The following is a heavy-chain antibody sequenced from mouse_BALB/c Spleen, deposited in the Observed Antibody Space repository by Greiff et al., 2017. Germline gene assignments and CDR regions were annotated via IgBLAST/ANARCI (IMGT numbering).Heavy chain of an antibody. CDR1: GYTFTSYV. Sequence: EVKLQESGPELVKPGASVKMSCKASGYTFTSYVMHWVKQKPGQGLEWIGYINPYNDGTKYNEKFKGKATLTSDKSSSTAYMELSSLTSEDSAVYYCARGGNDGYYVRYFDYWGQGTTLTVSS. CDR2: INPYNDGT. D-gene: IGHD2-3*01. V-gene: IGHV1-14*01. J-gene: IGHJ2*01. CDR3: ARGGNDGYYVRYFDY.